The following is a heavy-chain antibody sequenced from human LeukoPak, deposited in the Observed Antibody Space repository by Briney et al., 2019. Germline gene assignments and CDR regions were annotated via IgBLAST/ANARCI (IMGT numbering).Heavy chain of an antibody. J-gene: IGHJ4*02. V-gene: IGHV3-30*18. CDR3: AKDQEVVVAATYDFDY. D-gene: IGHD2-15*01. CDR1: GFTFSSYG. Sequence: GGSLRLSCAASGFTFSSYGMHWVRQAPGKGLEWVAVISYDGGNKYYADSVKGRFTISRDNSKNTLYLQMNSLRAEDTAVYYCAKDQEVVVAATYDFDYWGQGTLVTVPS. CDR2: ISYDGGNK.